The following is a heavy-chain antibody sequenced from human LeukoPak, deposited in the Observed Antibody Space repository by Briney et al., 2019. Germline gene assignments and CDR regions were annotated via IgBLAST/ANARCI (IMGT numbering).Heavy chain of an antibody. V-gene: IGHV3-30*02. J-gene: IGHJ6*03. CDR1: GFTFSSFG. Sequence: GGSLRLSCAASGFTFSSFGMHWVRQAPGQGLEWVAFIRYDGTNKYYADSVKGRFTISRDNAKNSLYLQMNSLRAEDTAVYYCARSAYYYYYMDVWGKGTTVTVSS. CDR3: ARSAYYYYYMDV. CDR2: IRYDGTNK.